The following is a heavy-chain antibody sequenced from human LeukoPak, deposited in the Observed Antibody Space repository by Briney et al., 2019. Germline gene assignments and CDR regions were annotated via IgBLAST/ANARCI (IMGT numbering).Heavy chain of an antibody. V-gene: IGHV1-2*02. CDR3: ARDGGSSWYYYYYMDV. CDR1: GYTFTAYF. D-gene: IGHD6-13*01. Sequence: ASVKVSCKTFGYTFTAYFIHWVRQAPGQGLEWVGWINPKRGSSSSAQRFQGRVTMTRDTSISTAYMELSRLRSDDTAVYYCARDGGSSWYYYYYMDVWGKGTTVTVSS. J-gene: IGHJ6*03. CDR2: INPKRGSS.